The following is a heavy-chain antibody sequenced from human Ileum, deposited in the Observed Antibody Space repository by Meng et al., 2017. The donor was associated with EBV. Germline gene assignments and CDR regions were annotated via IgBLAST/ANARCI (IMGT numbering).Heavy chain of an antibody. V-gene: IGHV1-2*06. CDR3: ARGKSGSYSLDY. CDR1: GYTFTVYY. D-gene: IGHD3-10*01. Sequence: QEQLVQSGAEVEKPGASVKLSCKASGYTFTVYYMHWGRQAPGQGLEWMGRINPNTGGTNYAQNFQGRVTMTRDTSITTAYMELSRLRSADTAMYYCARGKSGSYSLDYWGQGTLVTVSS. J-gene: IGHJ4*02. CDR2: INPNTGGT.